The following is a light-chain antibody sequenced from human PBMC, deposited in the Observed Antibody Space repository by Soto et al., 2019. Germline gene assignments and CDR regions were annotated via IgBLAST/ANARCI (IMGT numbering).Light chain of an antibody. Sequence: DIVMTQSPDSLAVSLGERATINCKSSQSVLYSSNNKNYLAWYQQKPGQPPKLLIYWASTRESGVPDRFSGSGSGKDFTLPISSLQAEDVAVYYCQQYYSTPWTFGQGTRWKSN. CDR1: QSVLYSSNNKNY. CDR3: QQYYSTPWT. V-gene: IGKV4-1*01. CDR2: WAS. J-gene: IGKJ1*01.